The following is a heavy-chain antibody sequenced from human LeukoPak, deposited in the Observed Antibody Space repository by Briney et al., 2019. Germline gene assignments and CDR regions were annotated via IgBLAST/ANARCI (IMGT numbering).Heavy chain of an antibody. V-gene: IGHV4-59*08. CDR1: SDSISSSH. CDR2: IHYTGST. CDR3: ATSIAAAGDDAFDV. D-gene: IGHD6-13*01. Sequence: SETLSLTCTVSSDSISSSHWSWIRQPPGKGLEWIGYIHYTGSTNYNPSLKSRVTISVDTSKNQLSLKLSSVTAADTAVYYCATSIAAAGDDAFDVWGQGTMVTVSS. J-gene: IGHJ3*01.